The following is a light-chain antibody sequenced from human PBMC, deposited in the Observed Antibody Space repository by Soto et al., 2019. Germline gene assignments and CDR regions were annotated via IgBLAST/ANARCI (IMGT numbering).Light chain of an antibody. CDR1: QSISSW. CDR3: QQYNSYSPIT. V-gene: IGKV1-5*01. CDR2: DAS. J-gene: IGKJ5*01. Sequence: DIQMTQSPSTLSASVGDRVTITCRASQSISSWLAWYQQKPGKAPKLLIYDASSLESGVPSRFSGSGSGTEFTLIISSLQTDDFSTHYCQQYNSYSPITFGQGTRLEIK.